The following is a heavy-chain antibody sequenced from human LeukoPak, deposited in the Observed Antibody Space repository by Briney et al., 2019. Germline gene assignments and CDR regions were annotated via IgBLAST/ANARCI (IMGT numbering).Heavy chain of an antibody. V-gene: IGHV1-69*13. J-gene: IGHJ4*02. CDR3: ASADIVVVPAAYGYFDY. CDR2: IIPIFGTA. D-gene: IGHD2-2*01. Sequence: ASVKVSCKASGGTFGSYGISWVRQAPGQGLEWMGGIIPIFGTANYAQKFQGRVTITADESTSTAYMELSSLRSEDTAVYYCASADIVVVPAAYGYFDYWGQGTLVTVSS. CDR1: GGTFGSYG.